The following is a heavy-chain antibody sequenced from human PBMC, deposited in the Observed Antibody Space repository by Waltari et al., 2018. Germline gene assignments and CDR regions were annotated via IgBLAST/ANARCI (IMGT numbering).Heavy chain of an antibody. Sequence: QVQLQESGPGLVKPSQTLSLTCTVSGGSISSGSYYWSWIRQPAGKGLEWIGRIYTSGSTNYNPSLKSRVTISVDTSKNQFSLKLSSVTAADTAVYYCARDSSAGDAVDIWGQGTMVTVSS. CDR2: IYTSGST. J-gene: IGHJ3*02. V-gene: IGHV4-61*02. CDR1: GGSISSGSYY. CDR3: ARDSSAGDAVDI.